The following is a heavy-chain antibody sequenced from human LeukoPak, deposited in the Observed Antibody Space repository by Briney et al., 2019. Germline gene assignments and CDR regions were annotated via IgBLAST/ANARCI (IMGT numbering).Heavy chain of an antibody. CDR2: ISYDGSNK. Sequence: PGGSLRLSCAASGFTFSSYAMHWVRQAPGKGLEWVAVISYDGSNKYYADSVKGRFTISRDNSKNTLYLQVNSLRAEDTAVYHCVKKGNSWSPRFDPWGQGTLVTVSS. CDR1: GFTFSSYA. V-gene: IGHV3-30-3*02. CDR3: VKKGNSWSPRFDP. D-gene: IGHD6-13*01. J-gene: IGHJ5*02.